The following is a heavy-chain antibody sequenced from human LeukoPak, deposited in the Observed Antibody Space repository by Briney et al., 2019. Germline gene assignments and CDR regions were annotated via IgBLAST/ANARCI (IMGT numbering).Heavy chain of an antibody. CDR2: INWNGGST. Sequence: PGGSLRLSCAASGFTFDDYGMSWVRQAPGKGLEWVSGINWNGGSTGYADSVKGRFTISRDNAKNSLYLRMNSLRAEDTALYYCARVKGDYAGWRAFDIWGQGTMVTVSS. V-gene: IGHV3-20*04. J-gene: IGHJ3*02. D-gene: IGHD4-23*01. CDR3: ARVKGDYAGWRAFDI. CDR1: GFTFDDYG.